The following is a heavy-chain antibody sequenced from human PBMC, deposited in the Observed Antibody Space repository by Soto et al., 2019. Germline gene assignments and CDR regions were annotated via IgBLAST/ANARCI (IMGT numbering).Heavy chain of an antibody. CDR1: GYTFTGYY. Sequence: GASVKVSCKASGYTFTGYYMHWVRQAPGQGLEWMGWINPNSGGTNYAQKFQGRVTMTRDTSISTAYMELSRLRSDDTAVYYCARSQGYGDYVHYYYYGMDVWGQGTTVTVSS. V-gene: IGHV1-2*02. D-gene: IGHD4-17*01. J-gene: IGHJ6*02. CDR2: INPNSGGT. CDR3: ARSQGYGDYVHYYYYGMDV.